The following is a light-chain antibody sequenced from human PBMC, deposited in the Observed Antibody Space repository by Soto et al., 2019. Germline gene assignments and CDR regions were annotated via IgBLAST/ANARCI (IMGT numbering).Light chain of an antibody. CDR3: QQYGSSPIT. CDR1: QSVTRDY. Sequence: IVLTQSPDTLSLSPGGRATLSCRASQSVTRDYLGWYQQTPGQAPRLLIFGASSRATGIPDRFTGSGSGTDFTLTISRVEPEDFAVYYCQQYGSSPITFGQGTRLEIK. CDR2: GAS. J-gene: IGKJ5*01. V-gene: IGKV3-20*01.